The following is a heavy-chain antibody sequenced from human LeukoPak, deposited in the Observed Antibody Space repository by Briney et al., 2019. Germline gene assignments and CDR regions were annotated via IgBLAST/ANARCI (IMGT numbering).Heavy chain of an antibody. CDR2: INHSGST. J-gene: IGHJ6*02. D-gene: IGHD2-2*02. Sequence: SETLSLTCTVSGGSISSYYWSWIRQPPGKGLEWIGEINHSGSTNYNPSLKSRVTISVDTSKNQFSLKLSSVTAADTAVYYCARKDIVVVPAAILYYGMDVWGQGTTVTVSS. CDR1: GGSISSYY. V-gene: IGHV4-34*01. CDR3: ARKDIVVVPAAILYYGMDV.